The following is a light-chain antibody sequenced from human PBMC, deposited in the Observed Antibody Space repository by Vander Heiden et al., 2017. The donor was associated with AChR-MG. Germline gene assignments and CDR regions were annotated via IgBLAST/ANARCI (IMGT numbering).Light chain of an antibody. CDR3: NSRDSSGNLVV. J-gene: IGLJ2*01. CDR2: GKN. Sequence: SSELTQDPAVSGALGQTVRITCQGDSLRNFYASWYQQKPGQAPVLVIHGKNNRPSGIPDRFSGSTSGNRATLTITGAQAEDDADYYCNSRDSSGNLVVFGGGTKLTVL. CDR1: SLRNFY. V-gene: IGLV3-19*01.